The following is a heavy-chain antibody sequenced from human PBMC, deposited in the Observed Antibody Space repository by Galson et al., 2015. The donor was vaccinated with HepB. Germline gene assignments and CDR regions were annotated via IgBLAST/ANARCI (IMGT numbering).Heavy chain of an antibody. CDR2: ITSDSSTI. V-gene: IGHV3-48*01. CDR1: GFTFGAYT. Sequence: SLRLSCAASGFTFGAYTMIWVRQAPGKGLEWISYITSDSSTIYYADSVTSRFTISRDNAKNSLFLQMNSLRAEDTAVYYCARDVSSGLYACWSSSDWFDPW. J-gene: IGHJ5*02. D-gene: IGHD6-6*01. CDR3: ARDVSSGLYACWSSSDWFDP.